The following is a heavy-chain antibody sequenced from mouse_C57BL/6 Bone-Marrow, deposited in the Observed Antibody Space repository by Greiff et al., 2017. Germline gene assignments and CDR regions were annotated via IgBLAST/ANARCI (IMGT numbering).Heavy chain of an antibody. D-gene: IGHD1-1*01. CDR3: TRENTTVVDWYFDV. J-gene: IGHJ1*03. CDR2: ISSGGDYI. CDR1: GFTFSSYA. V-gene: IGHV5-9-1*02. Sequence: EVHLVESGEGLVKPGGSLKLSCAASGFTFSSYAMSWVRQTPEKRLEWVAYISSGGDYIYYADTVKGRFTISRDNARNTLYLQMSSLKSEDTAMYYCTRENTTVVDWYFDVWGTGTTVTVSS.